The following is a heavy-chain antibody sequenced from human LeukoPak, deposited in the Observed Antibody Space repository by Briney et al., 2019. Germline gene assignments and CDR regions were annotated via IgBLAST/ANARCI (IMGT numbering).Heavy chain of an antibody. CDR1: GFTFSSYA. J-gene: IGHJ4*02. V-gene: IGHV3-64D*06. D-gene: IGHD2-2*01. CDR3: VKDGDIVVVPAAMGPSDY. Sequence: GGSLRLSCSASGFTFSSYAMHWVRQAPGKGLEYVSAISSNGGSTYYADSVKGRFTISRDNSKNTLYLQMSSLRAEDTVVYYCVKDGDIVVVPAAMGPSDYWGQGTLVTVSS. CDR2: ISSNGGST.